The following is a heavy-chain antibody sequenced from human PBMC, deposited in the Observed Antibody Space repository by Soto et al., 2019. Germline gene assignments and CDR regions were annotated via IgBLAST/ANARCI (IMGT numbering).Heavy chain of an antibody. V-gene: IGHV3-30-3*01. CDR2: TSYDGSNK. Sequence: GGSLRLSCEASGFTFRSFAMHWVRQAPGKGLEWVAVTSYDGSNKNYADSVKGRFTISRDNSKNTLYLQMNSLRTEDTAVYYWARAYSNRSHNFEDWGQGTRVNVSS. CDR1: GFTFRSFA. CDR3: ARAYSNRSHNFED. J-gene: IGHJ4*02. D-gene: IGHD6-13*01.